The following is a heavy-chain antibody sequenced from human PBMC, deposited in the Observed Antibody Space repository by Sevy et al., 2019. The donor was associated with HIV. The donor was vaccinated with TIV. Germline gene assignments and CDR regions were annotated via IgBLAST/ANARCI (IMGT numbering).Heavy chain of an antibody. J-gene: IGHJ4*02. D-gene: IGHD3-10*01. Sequence: ASVKVSCKASGXTFTSYDINWVRQATGQGLEWMGWMNPNSGNTGYAQKFQGRVTMTRNTSISTAYMELSSLRSEDTAVYYCARGHARGYYGSGSYYFHWGQGTLVTVSS. CDR2: MNPNSGNT. V-gene: IGHV1-8*01. CDR3: ARGHARGYYGSGSYYFH. CDR1: GXTFTSYD.